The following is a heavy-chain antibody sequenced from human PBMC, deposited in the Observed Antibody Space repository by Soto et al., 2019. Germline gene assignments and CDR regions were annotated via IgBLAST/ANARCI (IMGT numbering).Heavy chain of an antibody. CDR2: ISKDGSNK. D-gene: IGHD2-21*02. V-gene: IGHV3-30-3*01. CDR3: ARSYCGDDCALDY. J-gene: IGHJ4*02. Sequence: QVQLVESGGGVVQPGRSLRLSCAASGFTFSSYVMHWVRQAPGKGLEWVVVISKDGSNKHYADSVKGRFTISRDSSKNTLDLQMNSLRAEDTAVYYCARSYCGDDCALDYWGQGTLVTV. CDR1: GFTFSSYV.